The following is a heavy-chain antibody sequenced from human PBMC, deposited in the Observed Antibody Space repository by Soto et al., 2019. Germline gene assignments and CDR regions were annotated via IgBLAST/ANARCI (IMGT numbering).Heavy chain of an antibody. J-gene: IGHJ4*02. D-gene: IGHD3-10*01. CDR2: IYWDDDK. CDR3: AHRRGFRGITFDY. V-gene: IGHV2-5*02. CDR1: CTSLSTRGEE. Sequence: PSRFHPTHLLTLSSASTCTSLSTRGEEGGWIRQHPGRALEWLARIYWDDDKRYSPSLKSRLTITKGTSKNQVVLTMTNMDPVDTASYYCAHRRGFRGITFDYWGQGMLVTVSS.